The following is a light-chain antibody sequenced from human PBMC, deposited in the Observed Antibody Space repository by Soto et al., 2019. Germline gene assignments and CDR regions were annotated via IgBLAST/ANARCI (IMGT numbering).Light chain of an antibody. CDR3: QQYNNWPPWT. J-gene: IGKJ1*01. CDR1: QSVSSN. CDR2: GAS. V-gene: IGKV3-15*01. Sequence: EIVITQSPATLSVSTGERATLSCRASQSVSSNLAWYQQTPGQAPRLLIYGASTRATGIPARFSGSGSGTEVTLTISSLQSEDFAVYYCQQYNNWPPWTFGQGTKVELQ.